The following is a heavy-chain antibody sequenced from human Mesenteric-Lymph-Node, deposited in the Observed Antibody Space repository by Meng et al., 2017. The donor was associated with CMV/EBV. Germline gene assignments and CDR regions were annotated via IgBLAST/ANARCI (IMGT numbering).Heavy chain of an antibody. CDR1: GFTFSDFE. Sequence: GESLKISCAVSGFTFSDFEMNWVRQAPGKGLEWVSYIDKSGDDTRYADSVKGRFTIFRDNAKNSLYLQMNSLRAEDTAVYYCARDLTGSSVYWGQGTLVTVSS. D-gene: IGHD1-20*01. CDR3: ARDLTGSSVY. CDR2: IDKSGDDT. V-gene: IGHV3-48*03. J-gene: IGHJ4*02.